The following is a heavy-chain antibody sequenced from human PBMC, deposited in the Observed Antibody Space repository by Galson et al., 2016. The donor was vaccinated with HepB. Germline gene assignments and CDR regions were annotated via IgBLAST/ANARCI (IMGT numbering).Heavy chain of an antibody. CDR1: GYTFTSYA. CDR2: INASTGNT. CDR3: ARPSRLYASGPYYFDL. D-gene: IGHD6-19*01. Sequence: SVKVSCKASGYTFTSYALYWVRQAPGQGLEWVGWINASTGNTRTPQRFQDRVTITRDISASAAYMEVSMLTSEDTAVYYCARPSRLYASGPYYFDLWGQGTLVAVSS. J-gene: IGHJ4*02. V-gene: IGHV1-3*01.